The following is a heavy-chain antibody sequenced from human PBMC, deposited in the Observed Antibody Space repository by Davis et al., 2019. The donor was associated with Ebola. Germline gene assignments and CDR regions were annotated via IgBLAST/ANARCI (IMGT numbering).Heavy chain of an antibody. CDR3: ARQLAYCGGDCSYYFDY. CDR2: IWYDGSNK. D-gene: IGHD2-21*02. V-gene: IGHV3-33*01. Sequence: PGGSLRLSCAASGFTFSSYGMHWVRQAPGKGLEWVAVIWYDGSNKYYADSVKGRFTISRDNSKNTLYLQMNSLRAEDTAVYYCARQLAYCGGDCSYYFDYWGQGTLVTVSS. J-gene: IGHJ4*02. CDR1: GFTFSSYG.